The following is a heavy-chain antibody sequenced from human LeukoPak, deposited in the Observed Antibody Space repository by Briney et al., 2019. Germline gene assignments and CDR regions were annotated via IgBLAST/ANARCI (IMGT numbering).Heavy chain of an antibody. V-gene: IGHV3-49*03. J-gene: IGHJ4*02. CDR1: GFTFGDYA. D-gene: IGHD3-10*01. Sequence: GGSLSLSCTASGFTFGDYAMSWFRQAPGKGLERVGFIRSKAYGGTTEYAASVKGRFTISRDDSKSIAYLQVNSLKTEDTAVYYCTRSYSMVRGVGPFSGKIDYWGQGTLVTVSS. CDR2: IRSKAYGGTT. CDR3: TRSYSMVRGVGPFSGKIDY.